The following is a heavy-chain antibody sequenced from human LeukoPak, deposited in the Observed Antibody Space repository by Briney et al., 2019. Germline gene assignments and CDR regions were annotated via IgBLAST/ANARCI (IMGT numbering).Heavy chain of an antibody. V-gene: IGHV4-34*01. CDR2: INHSGSA. CDR3: AAGCSSTSCFWFYYTDV. CDR1: GGSFSGFY. D-gene: IGHD2-2*01. Sequence: SETLSLSCAVYGGSFSGFYWSWIRQPPGRGLEWIGEINHSGSANYNPSLKSRLTISVDTSKNQFSLKLSSVTAADTAVYYCAAGCSSTSCFWFYYTDVWAKGTTVTVSS. J-gene: IGHJ6*03.